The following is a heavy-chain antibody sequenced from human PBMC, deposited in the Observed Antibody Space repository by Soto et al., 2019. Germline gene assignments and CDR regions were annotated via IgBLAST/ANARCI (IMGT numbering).Heavy chain of an antibody. CDR3: ARDDYGDPGLDY. D-gene: IGHD4-17*01. Sequence: SETLSLTCTVSGGSISSGDYYWSWIRQPPGKGLEWIGYIYYSGSTYYNPSLKSRVTISVDTSKNQFSLKLSSVTAADTAVYYCARDDYGDPGLDYWGQGTLVTVSS. CDR1: GGSISSGDYY. J-gene: IGHJ4*02. V-gene: IGHV4-30-4*01. CDR2: IYYSGST.